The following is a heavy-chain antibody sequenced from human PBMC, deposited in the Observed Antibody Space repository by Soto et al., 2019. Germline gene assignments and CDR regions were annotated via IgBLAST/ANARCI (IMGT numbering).Heavy chain of an antibody. V-gene: IGHV3-23*01. D-gene: IGHD5-12*01. CDR1: GFTFSSYA. CDR3: AKAGDSGYESWGYYYYGMDV. CDR2: ISGSGGST. Sequence: GGSLRLSCAASGFTFSSYAMSWVRQAPGKGLEWVSAISGSGGSTYYADSVKGRFTISRDNSKNTLYLQMNSLRAEDTAVYYCAKAGDSGYESWGYYYYGMDVWGQGTTVTVS. J-gene: IGHJ6*02.